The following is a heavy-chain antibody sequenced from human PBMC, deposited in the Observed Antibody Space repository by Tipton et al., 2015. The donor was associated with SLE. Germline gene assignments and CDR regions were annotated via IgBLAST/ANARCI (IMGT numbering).Heavy chain of an antibody. CDR2: ISYDGSNK. V-gene: IGHV3-30*03. CDR3: ARSYCNTPSCFGGYNWLDS. Sequence: LSLTCAVSGASISSYYWHWVRQAPGKGLEWVAIISYDGSNKYYADSVKGRFTISRDNSKNTVSLQMNSLRVEDTAIYYCARSYCNTPSCFGGYNWLDSRGQGTLVTVSS. D-gene: IGHD2/OR15-2a*01. J-gene: IGHJ5*01. CDR1: GASISSYY.